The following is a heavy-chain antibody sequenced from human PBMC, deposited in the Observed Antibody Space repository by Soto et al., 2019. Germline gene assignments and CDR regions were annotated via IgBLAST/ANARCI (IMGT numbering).Heavy chain of an antibody. CDR3: ARAVAVPADFVY. D-gene: IGHD6-19*01. J-gene: IGHJ4*02. CDR1: GCTFTSYA. CDR2: INAGNGNT. V-gene: IGHV1-3*01. Sequence: ASVKVSCKASGCTFTSYAMHWVRQAPGQRLEWMGWINAGNGNTKYSQKFQGRVTITRDTSASTAYMELSSLRSEDTAVYYCARAVAVPADFVYWGQGTLVTVSS.